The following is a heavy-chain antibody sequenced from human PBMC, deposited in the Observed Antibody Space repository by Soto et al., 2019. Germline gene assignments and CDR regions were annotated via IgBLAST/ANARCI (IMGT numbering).Heavy chain of an antibody. J-gene: IGHJ5*02. V-gene: IGHV1-18*01. CDR2: ISAYNGNT. CDR3: ARSSGSAYWFDP. D-gene: IGHD6-6*01. CDR1: CYTFTRYG. Sequence: QVQLVQSGAEVKKPGASVKVSCKASCYTFTRYGISWVRQAPGQGLERMGWISAYNGNTNYAKKLKGRVTLTTDTSTSTAYMERRSLRSDDTAVYYCARSSGSAYWFDPWGQGTLVTVSS.